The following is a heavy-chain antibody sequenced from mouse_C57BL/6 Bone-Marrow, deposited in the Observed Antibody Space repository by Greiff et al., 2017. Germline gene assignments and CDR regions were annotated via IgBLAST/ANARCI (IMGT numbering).Heavy chain of an antibody. Sequence: VQLQQSGAELVMPGASVKLSCKASGYTFTSYWMHWVKQRPGQGLEWIGEIDPSDSYTNYNQKFKGKSTLTVDKSSSTAYMQLSSLTSEDSAVXYCARLGYDYDVYAMDYWGQGTSVTVSS. CDR3: ARLGYDYDVYAMDY. J-gene: IGHJ4*01. CDR2: IDPSDSYT. V-gene: IGHV1-69*01. CDR1: GYTFTSYW. D-gene: IGHD2-4*01.